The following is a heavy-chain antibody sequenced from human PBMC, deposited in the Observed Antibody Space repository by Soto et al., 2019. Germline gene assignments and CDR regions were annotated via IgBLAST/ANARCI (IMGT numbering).Heavy chain of an antibody. CDR1: GASVRSGHYY. Sequence: SETLSLTCGVSGASVRSGHYYWSCIRHAPGNGLEWIGYIYNIGGSYYNPSLKGRLTISIYTSKNQFSLKLNSVTAADTAIYYCVVTGTTDDYWGRGTMVTFYS. CDR3: VVTGTTDDY. J-gene: IGHJ4*02. V-gene: IGHV4-30-4*01. CDR2: IYNIGGS. D-gene: IGHD4-17*01.